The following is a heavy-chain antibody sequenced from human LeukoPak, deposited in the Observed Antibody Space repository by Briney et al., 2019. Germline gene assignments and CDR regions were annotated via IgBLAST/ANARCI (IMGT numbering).Heavy chain of an antibody. CDR1: GYTFTSYD. D-gene: IGHD3-22*01. Sequence: ASVKVSCKASGYTFTSYDINWVRQATGQGLEWMGWMNPNSGNTGYAQKFQGRVTMTRNTSISTAYMELSSLRSEDTAVYYCATYYYDSSGYYYEAFDIWGQGTMVTVSS. V-gene: IGHV1-8*01. J-gene: IGHJ3*02. CDR2: MNPNSGNT. CDR3: ATYYYDSSGYYYEAFDI.